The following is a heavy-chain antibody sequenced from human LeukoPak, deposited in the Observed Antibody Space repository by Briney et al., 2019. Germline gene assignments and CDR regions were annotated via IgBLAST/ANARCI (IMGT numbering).Heavy chain of an antibody. CDR3: ARHSSGWYFSSEIDY. D-gene: IGHD6-19*01. CDR2: ISYDGSNK. Sequence: GGSLRLSCAASGFTFSSYGMRWVRQAPGKGLEWVAVISYDGSNKYYADSVKGRFTISRDNSKNTLYLQVNSLRAEDTAVYYCARHSSGWYFSSEIDYWGQGTLVTVSS. CDR1: GFTFSSYG. J-gene: IGHJ4*02. V-gene: IGHV3-30*03.